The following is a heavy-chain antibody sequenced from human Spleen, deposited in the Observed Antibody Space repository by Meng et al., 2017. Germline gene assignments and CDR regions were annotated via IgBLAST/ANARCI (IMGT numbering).Heavy chain of an antibody. V-gene: IGHV4-59*01. Sequence: SETLSLTCTVSGGSISSYYWSWIRQPPGKGLEWIGYIYHSGSTNYNPSLKSRVTISVDTSKNQFSLKLSSVTAADTAVYYCASYYYDSSDYWPAYRWGQGTLVTVSS. D-gene: IGHD3-22*01. CDR2: IYHSGST. CDR3: ASYYYDSSDYWPAYR. J-gene: IGHJ4*02. CDR1: GGSISSYY.